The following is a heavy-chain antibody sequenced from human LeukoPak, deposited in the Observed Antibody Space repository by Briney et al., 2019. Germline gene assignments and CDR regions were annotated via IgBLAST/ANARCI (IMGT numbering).Heavy chain of an antibody. Sequence: GGSLRLSCAASGFTFSDYYMSWIRQAPGKGLEWVSYISSSGSTIYYADSVKGRFTISRDNAKNSLYLQMNSLRAEDTAVYYCARTDVWDFALPPPDVWGQGTTVTVSS. J-gene: IGHJ6*02. CDR2: ISSSGSTI. CDR1: GFTFSDYY. V-gene: IGHV3-11*01. D-gene: IGHD1-26*01. CDR3: ARTDVWDFALPPPDV.